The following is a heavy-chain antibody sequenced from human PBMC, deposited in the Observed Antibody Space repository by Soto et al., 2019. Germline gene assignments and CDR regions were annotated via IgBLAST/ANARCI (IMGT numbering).Heavy chain of an antibody. CDR2: ISGSGGST. J-gene: IGHJ6*02. D-gene: IGHD6-19*01. CDR1: GFTFSSYA. CDR3: AKDLSGWSFYGMDV. Sequence: EVQLLESGGGLVQPGGSLRLSCAASGFTFSSYAMSWVRQAPGKGLEWVSAISGSGGSTYYADSVKGRFTISRDNSKNTLYLQMNRLRAEDTAVYYCAKDLSGWSFYGMDVWGQGTTVTVSS. V-gene: IGHV3-23*01.